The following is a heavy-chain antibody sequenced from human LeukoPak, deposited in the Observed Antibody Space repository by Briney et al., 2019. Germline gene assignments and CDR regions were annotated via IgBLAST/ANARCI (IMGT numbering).Heavy chain of an antibody. CDR2: FGGGGTGI. V-gene: IGHV3-23*01. Sequence: ETLSLTCTISGGSVSDYYWIWVRKAPGKGLEWVSSFGGGGTGIYYVDSVKGRFTISRDNSKNTLYLQMNSLRAEDTAVYYCAKDRGSGWYFDYWGQGTLVTVSS. CDR3: AKDRGSGWYFDY. J-gene: IGHJ4*02. CDR1: GGSVSDYY. D-gene: IGHD6-19*01.